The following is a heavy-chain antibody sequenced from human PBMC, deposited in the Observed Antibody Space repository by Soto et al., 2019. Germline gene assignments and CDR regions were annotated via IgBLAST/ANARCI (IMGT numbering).Heavy chain of an antibody. J-gene: IGHJ4*02. CDR2: IYFSGST. CDR1: GGSMYGYY. D-gene: IGHD6-19*01. V-gene: IGHV4-59*01. CDR3: AREEAVPGTPLDS. Sequence: SETLSLTCTVSGGSMYGYYWNWIRQPPGKGPEWLGYIYFSGSTDYNPSLKSRVTISIDTSNTQFSLRLSSVSAADTAVYYCAREEAVPGTPLDSWGQGIVVTVSS.